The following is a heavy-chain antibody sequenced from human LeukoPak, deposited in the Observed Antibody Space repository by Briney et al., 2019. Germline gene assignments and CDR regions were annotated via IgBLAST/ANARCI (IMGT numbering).Heavy chain of an antibody. CDR3: AAKEGLTGYLSGSFDY. CDR2: ISAGGIDT. Sequence: GGSLGLSCAASGFTFSNYAMTWVRQAPGKGLEWVSTISAGGIDTFCADSVRGQFTISRDNSKSTLYLQMNSLRAEDTAVYYCAAKEGLTGYLSGSFDYWGQGTLVTVSS. CDR1: GFTFSNYA. V-gene: IGHV3-23*01. J-gene: IGHJ4*02. D-gene: IGHD3-9*01.